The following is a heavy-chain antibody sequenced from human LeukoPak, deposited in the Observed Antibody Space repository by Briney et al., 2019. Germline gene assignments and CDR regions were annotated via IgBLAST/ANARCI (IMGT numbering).Heavy chain of an antibody. V-gene: IGHV4-59*01. CDR1: GGSFSGYY. CDR3: ARAAAGTRTYYYYYYYMDV. Sequence: SETLSLTCAVYGGSFSGYYWSWIRQPPGKGLEWIGYIYYSGSTNYNPSLKSRVTISVDTSKNQFSLKLSSVTAADTAVYYCARAAAGTRTYYYYYYYMDVWGKGTTVTISS. CDR2: IYYSGST. J-gene: IGHJ6*03. D-gene: IGHD6-13*01.